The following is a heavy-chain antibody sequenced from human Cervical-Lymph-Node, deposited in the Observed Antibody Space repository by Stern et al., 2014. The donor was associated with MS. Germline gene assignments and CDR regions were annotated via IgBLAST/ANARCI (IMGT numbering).Heavy chain of an antibody. V-gene: IGHV2-5*02. D-gene: IGHD2-15*01. CDR2: IYWGDDK. Sequence: QVTLRESGPTLVKPTQTVTLTCTLSGFSVATAGGGVGWIRQPPGKALEWLALIYWGDDKLYSPSLKNRLTIIKDTSKNQVVLTMTNVDPVDTATYYCAHSRVKYCRGGTCYSSLFDYWGQGTLVTVSS. CDR1: GFSVATAGGG. CDR3: AHSRVKYCRGGTCYSSLFDY. J-gene: IGHJ4*02.